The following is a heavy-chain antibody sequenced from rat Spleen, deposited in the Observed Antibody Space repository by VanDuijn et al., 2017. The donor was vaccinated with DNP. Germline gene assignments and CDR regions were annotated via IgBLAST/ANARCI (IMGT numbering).Heavy chain of an antibody. CDR1: GITFSDHN. Sequence: EVQLVESGGVFLQPGRSLKLSFPVSGITFSDHNMAWVRQAPKKGLEWVATISYDGSDIYYRDSVKGRFTISRDNAKSTLYLQMDSLRSEDTATYFCARDSGDWYFDFWGPGTMVTVSS. CDR2: ISYDGSDI. V-gene: IGHV5-7*01. J-gene: IGHJ1*01. D-gene: IGHD1-1*01. CDR3: ARDSGDWYFDF.